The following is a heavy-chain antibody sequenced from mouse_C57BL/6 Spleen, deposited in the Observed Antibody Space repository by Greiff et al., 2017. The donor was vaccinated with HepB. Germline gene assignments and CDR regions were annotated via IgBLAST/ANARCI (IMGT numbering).Heavy chain of an antibody. CDR2: IHPNSGST. V-gene: IGHV1-64*01. J-gene: IGHJ3*01. CDR3: ARRGNGSSYFAD. D-gene: IGHD1-1*01. CDR1: GYTFTSYW. Sequence: VQLQQPGAELVKPGASVKLSCKASGYTFTSYWMHWVKQRPGQGLEWIGMIHPNSGSTNYNEKFKSKATLTVDKSSSTAYMQLSSLTSEDSAVYYCARRGNGSSYFADWGQGTLVTVSA.